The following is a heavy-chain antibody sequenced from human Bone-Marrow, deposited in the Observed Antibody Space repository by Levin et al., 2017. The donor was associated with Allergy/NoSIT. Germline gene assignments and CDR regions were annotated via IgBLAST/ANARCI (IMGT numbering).Heavy chain of an antibody. CDR2: INPNSGGT. CDR1: GYTFTAYY. V-gene: IGHV1-2*02. D-gene: IGHD6-6*01. CDR3: ARGNLAALGLEGFDP. J-gene: IGHJ5*02. Sequence: ASVKVSCEASGYTFTAYYMHWVRQAPGQGLEWMGWINPNSGGTNYAQKFQGRVTMTRDTSISTAYMELTRLRSDDTAVYYCARGNLAALGLEGFDPWGQGTLVTVSS.